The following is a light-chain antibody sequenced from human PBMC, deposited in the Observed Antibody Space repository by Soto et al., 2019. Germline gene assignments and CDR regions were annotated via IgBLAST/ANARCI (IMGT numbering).Light chain of an antibody. CDR1: KSNIGSNT. CDR3: AAWDDSLSGSWV. Sequence: QSVLTQPPSSSGTPGQRVTISCSGSKSNIGSNTVNWYQQLPGKAPKLLIYGDNQRPAGVPDRYTGSKSGTSASLAISGLQSEDEAHYYCAAWDDSLSGSWVFGGGTKLTV. CDR2: GDN. V-gene: IGLV1-44*01. J-gene: IGLJ3*02.